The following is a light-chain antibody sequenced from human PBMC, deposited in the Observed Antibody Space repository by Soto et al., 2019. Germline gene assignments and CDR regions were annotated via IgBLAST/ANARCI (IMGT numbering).Light chain of an antibody. Sequence: EIVLTQSPGTLSLSPGERATLSCRASQSVSSRLAWYQQKPGQAPRLLISGASSRATGIPDGFTGSGSGTDFTLTISRLEPEDFAVYYCHQYGSSPPTFGQGTKVDNK. J-gene: IGKJ1*01. V-gene: IGKV3-20*01. CDR1: QSVSSR. CDR2: GAS. CDR3: HQYGSSPPT.